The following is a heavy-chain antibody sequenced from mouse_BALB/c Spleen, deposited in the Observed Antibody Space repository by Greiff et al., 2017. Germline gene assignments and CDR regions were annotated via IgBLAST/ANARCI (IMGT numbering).Heavy chain of an antibody. D-gene: IGHD2-4*01. V-gene: IGHV5-6-5*01. Sequence: EVQVVESGGGLVKPGGSLKLSCAASGFTFSSYAMSWVRQTPEKRLEWVASISSGGSTYYPDSVKGRFTISRDNARNILYLQMSSLRSEDTAMYYCARGDYGEAMDYWGQGTSVTVSS. CDR1: GFTFSSYA. CDR2: ISSGGST. CDR3: ARGDYGEAMDY. J-gene: IGHJ4*01.